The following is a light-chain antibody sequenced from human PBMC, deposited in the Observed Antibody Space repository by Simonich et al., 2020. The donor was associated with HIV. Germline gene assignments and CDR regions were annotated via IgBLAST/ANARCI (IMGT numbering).Light chain of an antibody. J-gene: IGKJ4*01. CDR1: QSVSSN. Sequence: EIVMTQSPATLSVSPGERATLSCRASQSVSSNLAGYQQKPGQAPRLLIYGASTRATGIPDRFRGSGSGTEFTLSISSMQSEDFAVYYCQQYNNWPLTFGGGTKVEIK. CDR2: GAS. V-gene: IGKV3-15*01. CDR3: QQYNNWPLT.